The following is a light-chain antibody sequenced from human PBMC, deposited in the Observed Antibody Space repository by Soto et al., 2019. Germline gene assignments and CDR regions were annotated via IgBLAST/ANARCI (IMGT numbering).Light chain of an antibody. Sequence: VSTQAPATLSLSPGNRATLSCRASQSVSTFLAWYQQKPGQAPRLLIYDASNRATGIPARLSGSGSGTDFPLTISSLEPEDFAVYYCQQRSNWPPITFGQGTRLENK. J-gene: IGKJ5*01. CDR3: QQRSNWPPIT. CDR1: QSVSTF. CDR2: DAS. V-gene: IGKV3-11*01.